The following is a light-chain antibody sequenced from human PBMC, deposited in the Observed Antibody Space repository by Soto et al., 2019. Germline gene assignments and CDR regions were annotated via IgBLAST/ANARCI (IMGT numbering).Light chain of an antibody. CDR3: QQYGSSRT. V-gene: IGKV3-20*01. J-gene: IGKJ4*01. CDR2: GGS. Sequence: EIVLPQSPGTLSLSPGERDTLSCRASQRVSSSYLAWYQQKPGQAPRPLIYGGSSRATGIPDRFSGSGAGTVFTLNISRLEPEDFAVYYCQQYGSSRTFGGGTKVEIK. CDR1: QRVSSSY.